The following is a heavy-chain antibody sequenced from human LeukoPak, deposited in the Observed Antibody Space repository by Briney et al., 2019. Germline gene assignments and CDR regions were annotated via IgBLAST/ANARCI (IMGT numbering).Heavy chain of an antibody. CDR3: AKGQVGATEGDAFDI. Sequence: GGSLRLSCAASGFTFSSYAMGWVRQAPGKGLEWVSAITASGGNTYYADSVKGRFTISRDNSKNTLYLQMNSLRAEDTAVYYCAKGQVGATEGDAFDIWGQGTMVTVSS. D-gene: IGHD1-26*01. V-gene: IGHV3-23*01. J-gene: IGHJ3*02. CDR2: ITASGGNT. CDR1: GFTFSSYA.